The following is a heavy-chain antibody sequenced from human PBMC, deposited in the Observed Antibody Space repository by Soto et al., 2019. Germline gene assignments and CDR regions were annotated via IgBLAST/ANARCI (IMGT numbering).Heavy chain of an antibody. CDR3: GRTRSDYDYVWGSYRPPLYFDY. CDR1: CGSINSYY. D-gene: IGHD3-16*02. CDR2: IYYSGST. J-gene: IGHJ4*02. V-gene: IGHV4-59*08. Sequence: PLETLSLTCTVSCGSINSYYWRWIRQPPGKGLEWIGYIYYSGSTNYNPSLKSRVTISVDTSKNQFSPKLSSVTAADTAVYYCGRTRSDYDYVWGSYRPPLYFDYWGQGTLVTVSS.